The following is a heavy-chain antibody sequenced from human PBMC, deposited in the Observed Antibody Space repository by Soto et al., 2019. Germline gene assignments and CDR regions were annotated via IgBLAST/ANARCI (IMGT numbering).Heavy chain of an antibody. CDR2: ISGSGGST. D-gene: IGHD3-10*01. CDR1: GFTFSSYA. Sequence: GGSLRLSCAASGFTFSSYAMSWVRQAPGKGLEWVSAISGSGGSTYYADSVKGRFTISRDNSKNTLYLQMNSLRAEDTAVYYCAKDFLWFGELLWSARATGGIFDYWGQGTLVTVSS. V-gene: IGHV3-23*01. CDR3: AKDFLWFGELLWSARATGGIFDY. J-gene: IGHJ4*02.